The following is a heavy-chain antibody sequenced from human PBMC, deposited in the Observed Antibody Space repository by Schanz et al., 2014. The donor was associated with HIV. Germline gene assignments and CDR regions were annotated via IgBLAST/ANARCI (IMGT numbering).Heavy chain of an antibody. CDR3: ARTYTGDWSTGAD. D-gene: IGHD2-21*02. J-gene: IGHJ4*02. Sequence: QVQLVQSGAEVKKPGASVRVSCKASGYSFTNYGIGWVRQAPGQGLEWMGWISGYNGNTNYAQRFQGRVTMTTDTSTSTAYMELRSLRSDDTAVYYCARTYTGDWSTGADWGQGTLVTVSS. V-gene: IGHV1-18*01. CDR1: GYSFTNYG. CDR2: ISGYNGNT.